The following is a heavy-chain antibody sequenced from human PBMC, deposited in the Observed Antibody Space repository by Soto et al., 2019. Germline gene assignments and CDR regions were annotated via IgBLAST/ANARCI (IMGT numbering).Heavy chain of an antibody. J-gene: IGHJ4*02. CDR2: ISYRVTT. Sequence: SETLSLTCTVSGASISSYYWSWIRLHPGEGLELIGYISYRVTTNYNPSLKSPVTISIDTSKKEFSLTLTSVTAADTAVYYCARATESHYFDYWGRGILVTVSS. CDR1: GASISSYY. CDR3: ARATESHYFDY. V-gene: IGHV4-59*12.